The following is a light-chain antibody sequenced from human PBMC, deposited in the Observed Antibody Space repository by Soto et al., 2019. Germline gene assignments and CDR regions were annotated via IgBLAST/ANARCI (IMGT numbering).Light chain of an antibody. Sequence: GDRVPITCRASQSISGFLNWFQQKPGKAPDLLIYTASSLQSGVPSRFSGSGSGTDFTLTISSLQPEDFATYYCQQIYNTPYTFGQGTKLEIK. CDR1: QSISGF. V-gene: IGKV1-39*01. CDR3: QQIYNTPYT. J-gene: IGKJ2*01. CDR2: TAS.